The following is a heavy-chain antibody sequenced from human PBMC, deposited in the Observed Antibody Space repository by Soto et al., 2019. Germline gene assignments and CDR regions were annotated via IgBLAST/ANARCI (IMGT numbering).Heavy chain of an antibody. J-gene: IGHJ4*02. CDR2: INPSGGST. CDR3: AISGGSCYRVFCFDY. Sequence: ASVKVSCKASGYTFTSYYMHWVRQAPGQGLEWMGIINPSGGSTSYAQKFQGRVTMTRDTSTSTVYMELSSLRSEDTAVYYCAISGGSCYRVFCFDYWGQGTLVTVSS. CDR1: GYTFTSYY. V-gene: IGHV1-46*03. D-gene: IGHD2-15*01.